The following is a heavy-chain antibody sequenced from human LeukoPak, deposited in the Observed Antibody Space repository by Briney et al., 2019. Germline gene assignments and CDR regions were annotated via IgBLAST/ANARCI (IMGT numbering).Heavy chain of an antibody. Sequence: SVKVSCKASGGTFSSYAISWVRQAPGQGLEWMGRIIPILGIANYAQKFQGSVTITADKSTSTAYMELSSLRSEDTAVYYCARGSSDTHDYGDQFDYWGQGTLVTVSS. J-gene: IGHJ4*02. D-gene: IGHD4-17*01. V-gene: IGHV1-69*04. CDR2: IIPILGIA. CDR3: ARGSSDTHDYGDQFDY. CDR1: GGTFSSYA.